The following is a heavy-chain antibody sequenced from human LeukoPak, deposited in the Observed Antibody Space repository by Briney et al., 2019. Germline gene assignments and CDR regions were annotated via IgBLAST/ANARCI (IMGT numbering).Heavy chain of an antibody. J-gene: IGHJ4*02. CDR3: ASDRDKDFDY. D-gene: IGHD2-15*01. CDR1: GGTFSSYA. CDR2: IIPIFGTA. Sequence: ASVEVSCKASGGTFSSYAISWVRQAPGQGLEWMGGIIPIFGTANYAQKFQGRVTITADESTSTAYMELSSLRSEDTAVYYCASDRDKDFDYWGQGTLVTVSS. V-gene: IGHV1-69*13.